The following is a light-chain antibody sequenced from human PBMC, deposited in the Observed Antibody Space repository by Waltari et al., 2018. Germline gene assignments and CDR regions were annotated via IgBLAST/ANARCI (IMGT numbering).Light chain of an antibody. CDR3: CSYTGSNNWV. CDR1: NSDVGAYNY. CDR2: GVN. Sequence: QSALTQPVSVSGSPGQSITISCSGTNSDVGAYNYVSWYQQHPGKVPQVMIYGVNKRPSVVPDRFSGSKSGNTASLTVSGLQAEDEADYYCCSYTGSNNWVFGGGTKLTVL. J-gene: IGLJ3*02. V-gene: IGLV2-8*01.